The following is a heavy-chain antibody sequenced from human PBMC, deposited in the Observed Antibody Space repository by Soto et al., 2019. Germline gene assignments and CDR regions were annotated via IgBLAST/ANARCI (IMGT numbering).Heavy chain of an antibody. D-gene: IGHD6-6*01. CDR3: ARGQSHQLVGDFDY. Sequence: AASVKVSCKAFGFTFTSYGFSWVRQAPGQGLEWVGWISAKSGDTNSAKTLQGRVTLTTDTSTGTAYMDLTSLRSDDTAVYYCARGQSHQLVGDFDYWGQGTLVTVSS. J-gene: IGHJ4*02. CDR2: ISAKSGDT. CDR1: GFTFTSYG. V-gene: IGHV1-18*01.